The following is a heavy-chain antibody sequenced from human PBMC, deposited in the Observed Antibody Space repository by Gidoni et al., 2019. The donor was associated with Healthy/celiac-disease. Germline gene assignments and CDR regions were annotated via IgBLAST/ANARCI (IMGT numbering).Heavy chain of an antibody. V-gene: IGHV4-34*01. CDR3: ARAAGYSSYYY. D-gene: IGHD6-19*01. CDR1: GGSFSGYY. Sequence: QVQLQQWGAGRLKPSETLSLTCAVYGGSFSGYYWSWIRQPPGKGLAWIGEINHSGSTNYNPSLKSRVTISVDTSKNQFSLKLSSVTAADTAVYYCARAAGYSSYYYWGQGTLVTVSS. CDR2: INHSGST. J-gene: IGHJ4*02.